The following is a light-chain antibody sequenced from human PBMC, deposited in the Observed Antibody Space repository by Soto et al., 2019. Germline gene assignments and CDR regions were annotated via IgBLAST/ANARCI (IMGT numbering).Light chain of an antibody. Sequence: EIVMTQSPATLSVSPGEGATLSCRASQSVSSNLAWYQQKPGQAPRLLIYDASTRAADVPARFSGSGSGTDFTLTISSLQSEDFAFYYCQQYNKWPLTFGGGTKVEIK. CDR2: DAS. CDR1: QSVSSN. V-gene: IGKV3-15*01. CDR3: QQYNKWPLT. J-gene: IGKJ4*01.